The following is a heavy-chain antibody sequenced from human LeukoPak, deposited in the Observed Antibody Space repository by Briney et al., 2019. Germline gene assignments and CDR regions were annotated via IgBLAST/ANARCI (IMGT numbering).Heavy chain of an antibody. J-gene: IGHJ3*02. Sequence: SQTLSLTCAISGDSVSSDISAWNWVRQSPSRGLEWLGRAYYRSKWYIDYAVSLKSRMIINPDTSKNQFSLQLNSVTPEDTAVYYCARGSAFDIWGQGTMVTVAS. CDR2: AYYRSKWYI. V-gene: IGHV6-1*01. CDR1: GDSVSSDISA. CDR3: ARGSAFDI.